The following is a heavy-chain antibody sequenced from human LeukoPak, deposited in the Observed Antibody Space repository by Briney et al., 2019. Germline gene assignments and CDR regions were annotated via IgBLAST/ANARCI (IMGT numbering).Heavy chain of an antibody. CDR2: IKKDGSEK. Sequence: GGSLRLSCAASGFTFSSHRMTWVRQAPGKGLEWVANIKKDGSEKYYVDSVKGRFTISRDNAKTSLYLQMNSLRVEDTAVYYCARDLSGVTGYTYGRGIDYWGQGTLVTVPS. J-gene: IGHJ4*02. V-gene: IGHV3-7*01. CDR3: ARDLSGVTGYTYGRGIDY. D-gene: IGHD5-18*01. CDR1: GFTFSSHR.